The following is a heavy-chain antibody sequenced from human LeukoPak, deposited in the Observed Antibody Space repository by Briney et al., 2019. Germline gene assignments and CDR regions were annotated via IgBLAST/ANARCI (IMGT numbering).Heavy chain of an antibody. CDR2: IIPIFGTA. V-gene: IGHV1-69*05. J-gene: IGHJ3*02. CDR3: ARAEDFGVDNAFDI. D-gene: IGHD3-3*01. Sequence: GIIPIFGTANYAQKFQGRVTITTDESTSTAYMELSSLRSEDTAVYYCARAEDFGVDNAFDIWGQGTMVTVSS.